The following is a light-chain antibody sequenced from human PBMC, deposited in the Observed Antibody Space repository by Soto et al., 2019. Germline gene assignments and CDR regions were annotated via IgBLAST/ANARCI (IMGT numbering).Light chain of an antibody. CDR2: GAS. CDR1: QSVSSN. CDR3: QQYIDWPPYT. J-gene: IGKJ2*01. Sequence: EIVMTQSPATLSLSPGERATLSCRSSQSVSSNLAWYQKKPGQAPRLLIYGASTRATGIPGRFSGSGSGTDLPLTISSLQSEDFAVYYCQQYIDWPPYTFGQGTKVDIK. V-gene: IGKV3-15*01.